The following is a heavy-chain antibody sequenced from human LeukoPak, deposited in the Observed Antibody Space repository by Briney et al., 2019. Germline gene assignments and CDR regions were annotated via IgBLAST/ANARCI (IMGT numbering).Heavy chain of an antibody. CDR2: INHSGST. Sequence: PSETLSLTCAVYGGSFSGYYWSWIRQPPGKGLEWIGEINHSGSTNYNPSLKSRVTISVDTSKNQFSLKLSSVTAADTAVYYCARDGGTRLKYSFGYGDSWGQGTLVTVSS. V-gene: IGHV4-34*01. D-gene: IGHD3-22*01. J-gene: IGHJ4*02. CDR1: GGSFSGYY. CDR3: ARDGGTRLKYSFGYGDS.